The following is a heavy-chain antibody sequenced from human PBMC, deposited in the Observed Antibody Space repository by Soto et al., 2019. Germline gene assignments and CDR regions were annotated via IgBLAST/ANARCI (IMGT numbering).Heavy chain of an antibody. CDR1: GGSISSYY. D-gene: IGHD3-22*01. J-gene: IGHJ6*02. CDR3: ARDMYYYDSSGYYFRPSGMDV. Sequence: PSETLSLTCTVSGGSISSYYWSWIRQPPGKGLEWIGYIYYSGSTNYNPSLKSRVTISVDTSKNQFSLKLSSVTAADTAVYYCARDMYYYDSSGYYFRPSGMDVWGQGPTVTVYS. V-gene: IGHV4-59*01. CDR2: IYYSGST.